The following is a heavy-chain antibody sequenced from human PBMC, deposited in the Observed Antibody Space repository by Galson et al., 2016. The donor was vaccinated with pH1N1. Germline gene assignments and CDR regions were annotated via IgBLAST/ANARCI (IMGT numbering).Heavy chain of an antibody. D-gene: IGHD3-16*01. CDR1: GASINIGGYY. CDR2: VYYSGNT. J-gene: IGHJ4*02. CDR3: PRSYVWTPFDY. V-gene: IGHV4-31*03. Sequence: LSLTCTVSGASINIGGYYWSWIRQLPGKGPEWIGYVYYSGNTYYSPSLKSRLTISIDTSKNQFSLDLASVTAADTALYYCPRSYVWTPFDYWGLGTLVTVSS.